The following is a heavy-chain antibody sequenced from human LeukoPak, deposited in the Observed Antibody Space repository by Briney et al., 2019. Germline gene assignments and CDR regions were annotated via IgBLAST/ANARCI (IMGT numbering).Heavy chain of an antibody. Sequence: PGGSLRLSCAASGFTFSSYGMHWVRQAPGKGLEWVAFIRYDGSNKYYADSVKGRFTISRDNSKNTLYLHVNSLRPEDTAVYYCAKGSGYEAQYCYYYIDVWGKGTTVTISS. CDR2: IRYDGSNK. CDR1: GFTFSSYG. J-gene: IGHJ6*03. D-gene: IGHD5-12*01. V-gene: IGHV3-30*02. CDR3: AKGSGYEAQYCYYYIDV.